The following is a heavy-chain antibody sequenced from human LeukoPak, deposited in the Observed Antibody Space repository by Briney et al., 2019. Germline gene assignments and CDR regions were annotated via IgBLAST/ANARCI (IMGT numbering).Heavy chain of an antibody. J-gene: IGHJ6*02. CDR1: GYTFTSYA. CDR2: INAGNGNT. D-gene: IGHD5-18*01. V-gene: IGHV1-3*01. CDR3: ATIAHTAMVTSENRYLVYYYYGMDV. Sequence: GASVKVSCKASGYTFTSYAMHWVRQAPGQRLEWMGWINAGNGNTKYSQKFQGRVTITRDTSASTAYMELSSLRSEDTAVYYCATIAHTAMVTSENRYLVYYYYGMDVWGQGTTVTVSS.